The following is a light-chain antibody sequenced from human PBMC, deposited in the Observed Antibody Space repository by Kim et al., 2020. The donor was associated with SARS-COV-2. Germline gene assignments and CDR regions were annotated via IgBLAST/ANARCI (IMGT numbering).Light chain of an antibody. Sequence: ALGKTVRNTCKGDSLRRYYSSWYQQKPGQAPVLVIYGKNNRPSGIPDRFSGSSSGNTASLTITGAQAEDEADYYCNSRDNSGNHVVFGGGTQLTVL. V-gene: IGLV3-19*01. CDR3: NSRDNSGNHVV. CDR2: GKN. CDR1: SLRRYY. J-gene: IGLJ2*01.